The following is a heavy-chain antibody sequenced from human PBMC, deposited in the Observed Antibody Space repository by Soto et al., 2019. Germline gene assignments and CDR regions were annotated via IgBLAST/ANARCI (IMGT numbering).Heavy chain of an antibody. CDR3: ASLAVIANPNDAFDI. J-gene: IGHJ3*02. V-gene: IGHV1-18*01. Sequence: ASLKLSCKSSGYTFTSYVISWVRQAPGQGLEWMGWISAYNGNTNYAQKFQGRVTMTTDKSTSTAYMELSSLRSEDTAVYYCASLAVIANPNDAFDIWGQGTMVTVSS. CDR2: ISAYNGNT. CDR1: GYTFTSYV. D-gene: IGHD2-21*01.